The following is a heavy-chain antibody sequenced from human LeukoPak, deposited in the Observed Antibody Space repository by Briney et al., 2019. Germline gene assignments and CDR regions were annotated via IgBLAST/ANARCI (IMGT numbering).Heavy chain of an antibody. Sequence: ASVKVSFKASGYTFTGYYTHWVRQAPGQGLEWMGWINNKNGGTNYAQKFQGRVTMTRDSSISIAYMELNALRSDDTAVYYCARSSGKSRFDYWGQGTLVTVSS. CDR1: GYTFTGYY. CDR3: ARSSGKSRFDY. V-gene: IGHV1-2*02. D-gene: IGHD2-15*01. J-gene: IGHJ4*02. CDR2: INNKNGGT.